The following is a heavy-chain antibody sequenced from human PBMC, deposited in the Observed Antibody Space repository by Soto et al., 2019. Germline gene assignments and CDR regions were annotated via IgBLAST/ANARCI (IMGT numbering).Heavy chain of an antibody. CDR1: GGSVNSGGYT. J-gene: IGHJ1*01. D-gene: IGHD2-8*01. Sequence: TLSLTCSVSGGSVNSGGYTWSWIRKPPGKGLEWIGFISPSGSPACNPAPKSRVTISVDRSNNQISRELSSVTAANKAVYFCTRGVLAWGPGTLVTVSS. CDR3: TRGVLA. CDR2: ISPSGSP. V-gene: IGHV4-30-2*01.